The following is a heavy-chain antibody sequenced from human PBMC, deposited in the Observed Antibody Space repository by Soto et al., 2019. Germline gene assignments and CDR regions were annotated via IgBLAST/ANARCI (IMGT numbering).Heavy chain of an antibody. Sequence: EVQLLESGGGLVQPGGSLRLSCAASGFTFSSYAMSWVRQAPGKGLEWVSAISGSGGSTYYADSVKGRFTISRDNSKNTLYLQMNSLRAEDTAVYYCAKDLLNYDFWSGYFWGYNCFDPWGQGTLVTVSS. CDR2: ISGSGGST. J-gene: IGHJ5*02. CDR3: AKDLLNYDFWSGYFWGYNCFDP. D-gene: IGHD3-3*01. CDR1: GFTFSSYA. V-gene: IGHV3-23*01.